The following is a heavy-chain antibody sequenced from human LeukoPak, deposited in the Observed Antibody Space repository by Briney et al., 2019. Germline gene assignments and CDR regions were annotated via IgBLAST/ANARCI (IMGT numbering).Heavy chain of an antibody. CDR2: IYYSGST. V-gene: IGHV4-30-4*08. J-gene: IGHJ6*03. CDR1: GGSISSGDYY. D-gene: IGHD3-3*01. CDR3: ARASYDFWSGYYAVPRPYYMDV. Sequence: PSETLSLTCTVSGGSISSGDYYWSWIRQPPGKGLEWIGYIYYSGSTYYNPSLKSRVTISVDTSKNQFSLKLSSVTAADTAVYYCARASYDFWSGYYAVPRPYYMDVWGKGTTVTVSS.